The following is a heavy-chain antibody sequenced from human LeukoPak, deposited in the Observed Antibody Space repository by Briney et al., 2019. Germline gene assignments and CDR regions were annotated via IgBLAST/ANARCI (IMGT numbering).Heavy chain of an antibody. CDR3: TRDLDTALVEYYDY. J-gene: IGHJ4*02. V-gene: IGHV3-49*04. CDR2: IRSKDYRGAI. D-gene: IGHD5-18*01. CDR1: GFTFSDYA. Sequence: GGSLRLSCKASGFTFSDYAISWVRQAPGKGLEWVSFIRSKDYRGAIEYAASVKGRFTISRDDSKSIAYLQMNSLKAEDTAVYYCTRDLDTALVEYYDYWGPGTMVIVSS.